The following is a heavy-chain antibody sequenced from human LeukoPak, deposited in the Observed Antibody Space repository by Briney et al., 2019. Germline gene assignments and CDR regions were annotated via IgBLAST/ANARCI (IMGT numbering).Heavy chain of an antibody. Sequence: SETLSLTCTVPGGSISSYYWSWIRQPPGKGLEWIGYIYYCGSTNYNPSLKSRVTISVDTSKNQFSLKLSSVTAADTAVYYCARANSGYDTYFDYWGQGTLVTVSS. CDR3: ARANSGYDTYFDY. CDR1: GGSISSYY. CDR2: IYYCGST. J-gene: IGHJ4*02. D-gene: IGHD5-12*01. V-gene: IGHV4-59*01.